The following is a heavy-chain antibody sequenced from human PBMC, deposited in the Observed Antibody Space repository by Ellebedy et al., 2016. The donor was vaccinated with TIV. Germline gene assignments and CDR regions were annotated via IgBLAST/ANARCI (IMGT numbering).Heavy chain of an antibody. J-gene: IGHJ4*02. V-gene: IGHV1-18*04. CDR1: GYTFTSYG. CDR2: ISAYNGNT. CDR3: ARAPPGYCSGGSCRIFDY. Sequence: AASVKVSCKASGYTFTSYGISWVRQAPGQGLEWMGWISAYNGNTNYAQKLQGRVTMTTDTSTSTAYMELRSLRSDDTAVYYCARAPPGYCSGGSCRIFDYWGQGTLVTVSS. D-gene: IGHD2-15*01.